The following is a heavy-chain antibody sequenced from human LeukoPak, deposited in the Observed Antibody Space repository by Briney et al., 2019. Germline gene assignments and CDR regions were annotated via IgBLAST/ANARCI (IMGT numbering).Heavy chain of an antibody. CDR3: ASLLTGYYSIDY. CDR2: IYTSGST. CDR1: GGSISSGSYY. D-gene: IGHD3-9*01. J-gene: IGHJ4*02. V-gene: IGHV4-61*02. Sequence: SSETLSLTCTVSGGSISSGSYYWSWIRQPAGKGLEWIGRIYTSGSTNYNPSLKSRVTISVDTSKRQFSLKLSSVTAADTAVYYCASLLTGYYSIDYWGQGTLVTVSS.